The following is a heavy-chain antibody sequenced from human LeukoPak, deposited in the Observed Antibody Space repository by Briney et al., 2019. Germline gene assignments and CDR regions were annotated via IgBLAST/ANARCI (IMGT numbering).Heavy chain of an antibody. CDR2: ISSSGSTI. J-gene: IGHJ4*02. D-gene: IGHD1-20*01. Sequence: PGGSLRLSCAASGFTFSSYEMNWVRQAPGKGLEWVSYISSSGSTIYYADSVRGRFTISRDNAKNSLYLQMNSLRAEDTAVYYCARSYYNWNDFLDYWGQGTLVTVSS. CDR3: ARSYYNWNDFLDY. CDR1: GFTFSSYE. V-gene: IGHV3-48*03.